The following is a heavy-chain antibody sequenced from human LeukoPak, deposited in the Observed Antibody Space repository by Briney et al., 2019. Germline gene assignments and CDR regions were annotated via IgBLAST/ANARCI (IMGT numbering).Heavy chain of an antibody. CDR2: IYFSGST. V-gene: IGHV4-59*01. CDR3: ARDRGSQPFIDY. Sequence: SETLSLTCTVSGGSISSYYWSWIRQPPGKGLEWIGYIYFSGSTNYNPSLKSRVTISVDTSKNQFSLKLSSVTAADTAVYYCARDRGSQPFIDYWGQGTLVTVSS. CDR1: GGSISSYY. D-gene: IGHD1-26*01. J-gene: IGHJ4*02.